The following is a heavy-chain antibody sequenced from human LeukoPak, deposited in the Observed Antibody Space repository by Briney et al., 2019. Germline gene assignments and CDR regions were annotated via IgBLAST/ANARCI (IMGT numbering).Heavy chain of an antibody. Sequence: GGSLRLSCAASGFTFSSYAMSWVRQAPGKGLEWVALISYDGSNKYYADSVKGRFTISRDNSKNTLYLQMSSLRAEDTAVYYCAKDRYYYDSSGYSYFDYWGQGTLVTVSS. V-gene: IGHV3-30*18. CDR3: AKDRYYYDSSGYSYFDY. CDR2: ISYDGSNK. CDR1: GFTFSSYA. D-gene: IGHD3-22*01. J-gene: IGHJ4*02.